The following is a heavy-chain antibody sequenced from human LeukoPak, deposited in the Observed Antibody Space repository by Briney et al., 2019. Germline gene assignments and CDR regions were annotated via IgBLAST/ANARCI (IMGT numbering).Heavy chain of an antibody. V-gene: IGHV1-69*04. J-gene: IGHJ4*02. CDR3: ARQVAGYCSGGSCYSDY. CDR2: IIPILGIA. D-gene: IGHD2-15*01. CDR1: GGTFSSYA. Sequence: GASVNVSCKASGGTFSSYAISWVRQAPGQGLEWMGRIIPILGIANYAQKFQGRVTITADKSTSTAYMELSSLRSEDTAVYYCARQVAGYCSGGSCYSDYWGQGTLVTVSS.